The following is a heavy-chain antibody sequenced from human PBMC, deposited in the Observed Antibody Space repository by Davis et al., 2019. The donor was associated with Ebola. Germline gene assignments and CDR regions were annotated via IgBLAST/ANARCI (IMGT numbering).Heavy chain of an antibody. D-gene: IGHD6-19*01. CDR3: AREQWLVKYFDY. J-gene: IGHJ4*02. Sequence: MPSETLSLTCTVSGGSLSSYYGSWIRQPPGKGLEWIGYVYYSGSTNYNPSLRSRVTISVDTSKNQFSLKLSSVTAADTAVYYCAREQWLVKYFDYWGQGTLVTVSS. V-gene: IGHV4-59*12. CDR1: GGSLSSYY. CDR2: VYYSGST.